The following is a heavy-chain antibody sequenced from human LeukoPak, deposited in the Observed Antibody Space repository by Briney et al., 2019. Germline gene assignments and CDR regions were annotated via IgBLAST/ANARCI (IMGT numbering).Heavy chain of an antibody. CDR2: ISAYNGNT. Sequence: ASVKVSCKASGYTFTSYGISWVRQAPGQGLEWMGWISAYNGNTNYAQKLQGRVTMTTDTSTSTAYMELRSLRSDDTAVYYCARHMYILHVVGATGGSNWFDPWGQGTLVTVSS. V-gene: IGHV1-18*01. CDR3: ARHMYILHVVGATGGSNWFDP. J-gene: IGHJ5*02. CDR1: GYTFTSYG. D-gene: IGHD1-26*01.